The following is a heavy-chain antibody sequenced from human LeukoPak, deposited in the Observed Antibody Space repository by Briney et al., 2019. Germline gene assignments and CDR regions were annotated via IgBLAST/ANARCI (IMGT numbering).Heavy chain of an antibody. CDR2: ISWNSGSI. CDR3: ARAYWGSVDY. CDR1: GFTFDDYA. J-gene: IGHJ4*02. V-gene: IGHV3-9*01. D-gene: IGHD7-27*01. Sequence: GGSLRLSCAASGFTFDDYAMHWVRQAPGKGLEWVSGISWNSGSIGYVDSMRGRFTISRDNPKKSLFLQINGLTDQDTAVYYCARAYWGSVDYWGQGTLVTVSS.